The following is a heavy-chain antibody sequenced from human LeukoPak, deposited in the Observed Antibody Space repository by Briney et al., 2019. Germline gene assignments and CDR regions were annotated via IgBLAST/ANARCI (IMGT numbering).Heavy chain of an antibody. J-gene: IGHJ2*01. CDR2: IYHSGST. CDR3: ARLYDSSGWGDGHDWYFDL. D-gene: IGHD3-22*01. CDR1: GYSISSGYY. V-gene: IGHV4-38-2*02. Sequence: SETLSLTCTVSGYSISSGYYWGWIRQPPGKGLEWIGSIYHSGSTYYNPSLKSRVTISVDTSKNQFSLKLSSVTAADTAVYYCARLYDSSGWGDGHDWYFDLWGCGTLVTVSS.